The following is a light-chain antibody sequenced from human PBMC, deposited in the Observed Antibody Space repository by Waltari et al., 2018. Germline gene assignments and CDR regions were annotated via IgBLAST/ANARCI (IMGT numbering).Light chain of an antibody. V-gene: IGLV3-1*01. Sequence: YVLTQPPSVSVSPGQTASITCSGDNLGGKYASWYQLRADLSPILVIAHHNQRPSGFSERFSGSSSGNTATLTISGTQTMDEADYYWQAWDSNTVVFGGGTKLSVL. CDR1: NLGGKY. CDR2: HHN. CDR3: QAWDSNTVV. J-gene: IGLJ2*01.